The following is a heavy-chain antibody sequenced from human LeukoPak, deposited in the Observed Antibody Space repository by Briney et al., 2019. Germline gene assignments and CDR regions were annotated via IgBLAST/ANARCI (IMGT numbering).Heavy chain of an antibody. D-gene: IGHD4-17*01. CDR1: GGTFSSYA. CDR3: ARDRYGDYYFDY. J-gene: IGHJ4*02. V-gene: IGHV1-69*04. CDR2: IIPILGIA. Sequence: SVKVSCKASGGTFSSYAISWVRQAPGQGLEWMGRIIPILGIANYAQKFQGRITITADKSTSTAYMELSSLRSEDTAVYYCARDRYGDYYFDYWGQGTLVTVSS.